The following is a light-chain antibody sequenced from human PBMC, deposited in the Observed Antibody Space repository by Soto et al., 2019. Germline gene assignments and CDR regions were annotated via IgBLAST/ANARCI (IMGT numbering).Light chain of an antibody. J-gene: IGLJ1*01. Sequence: QSALTQPPSASGSPGQSVTISCTGTSSDVGGYNYVSWYQQHPGKAPKLMICEVTKRPSGVPDRFSGSKSGNTASLTVSGLQAEDEADHYCSSYAGNNHFVFGTGTKVTVL. CDR2: EVT. CDR1: SSDVGGYNY. V-gene: IGLV2-8*01. CDR3: SSYAGNNHFV.